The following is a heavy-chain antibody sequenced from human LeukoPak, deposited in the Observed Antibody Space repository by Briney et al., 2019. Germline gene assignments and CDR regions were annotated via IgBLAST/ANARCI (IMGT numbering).Heavy chain of an antibody. CDR2: INPSGGST. CDR1: GYTFTSYY. D-gene: IGHD3-3*01. J-gene: IGHJ5*02. Sequence: ASVKVSCKASGYTFTSYYMHWVRQAPGQGLEWMGVINPSGGSTSYAQKFQGRVTMTRDTSTSTVYMELSSLRSEDTAVYYCARVGNPFGVVNGGSYWFDPWGQGTLVTVSS. CDR3: ARVGNPFGVVNGGSYWFDP. V-gene: IGHV1-46*01.